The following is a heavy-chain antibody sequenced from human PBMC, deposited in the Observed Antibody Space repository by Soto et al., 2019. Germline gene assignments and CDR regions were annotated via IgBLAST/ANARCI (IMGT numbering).Heavy chain of an antibody. V-gene: IGHV1-3*01. CDR3: AREGWLIADDAFDI. J-gene: IGHJ3*02. CDR2: INAGNGNT. CDR1: GYTFTSYA. Sequence: GASVKVSCKASGYTFTSYAMHWVRQAPGQRLEWMGWINAGNGNTKYSQKFQGRVTITRDTSASTAYMELSSLRSEDTAVYYCAREGWLIADDAFDIWGQGTMVTVSS. D-gene: IGHD6-13*01.